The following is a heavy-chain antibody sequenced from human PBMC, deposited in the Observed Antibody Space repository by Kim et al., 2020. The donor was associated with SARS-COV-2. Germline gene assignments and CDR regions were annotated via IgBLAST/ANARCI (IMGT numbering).Heavy chain of an antibody. CDR2: ISDSGRYT. Sequence: GGSLRLSCAASGFSFSDSTMSWVRQIPGQGLKWVSTISDSGRYTYYADSVKGRFTISRDISKNTLYLQMNSLRVDDTAVYYCAKVIADYGSNSGASDIWGQGTMLTVSA. D-gene: IGHD4-17*01. CDR3: AKVIADYGSNSGASDI. V-gene: IGHV3-23*01. J-gene: IGHJ3*02. CDR1: GFSFSDST.